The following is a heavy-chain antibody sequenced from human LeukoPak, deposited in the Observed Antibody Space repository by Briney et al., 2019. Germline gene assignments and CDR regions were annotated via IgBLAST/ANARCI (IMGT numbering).Heavy chain of an antibody. V-gene: IGHV1-18*01. Sequence: ASVKVSCKASGYTFTSYGISWVRQAPGQGLEWMGWISAYNGNTNYAQKLQGRVTMTTDTSTSTAYMELRSLRSDDTAVYYCAREGRDCSSTSCLFDYWGQGTLVTVSS. CDR3: AREGRDCSSTSCLFDY. CDR1: GYTFTSYG. CDR2: ISAYNGNT. J-gene: IGHJ4*02. D-gene: IGHD2-2*01.